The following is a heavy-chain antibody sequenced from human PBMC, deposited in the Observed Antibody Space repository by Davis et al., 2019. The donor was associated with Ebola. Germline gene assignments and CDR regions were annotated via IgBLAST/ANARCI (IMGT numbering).Heavy chain of an antibody. V-gene: IGHV3-23*01. CDR1: VITFSSYA. Sequence: PGGSLRLSCTDSVITFSSYAMTWVRQAPGKGLEWVSAISGSGGSTYYADSVKGRFTISRDNSRNTLYLQMNSLRIEDTAVYYCAKSGLSFGVVKYHYGMDVWGKGTTVTVSS. CDR3: AKSGLSFGVVKYHYGMDV. D-gene: IGHD3-3*01. J-gene: IGHJ6*04. CDR2: ISGSGGST.